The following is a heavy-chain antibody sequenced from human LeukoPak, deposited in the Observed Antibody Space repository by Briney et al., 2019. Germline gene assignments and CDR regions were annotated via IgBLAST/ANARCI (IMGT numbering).Heavy chain of an antibody. CDR1: GFTFSSYN. D-gene: IGHD2-2*01. CDR3: ARSGYCTSTSCLNGRGAFDI. V-gene: IGHV3-21*01. Sequence: PGGSLRLSCAASGFTFSSYNMIWVRQAPGKGLEWVSSITISSTYIYYADSVKGRFTISRDNAKNSLYLQMNSLRAEDTAVYYCARSGYCTSTSCLNGRGAFDIWGQGTMVTVSS. CDR2: ITISSTYI. J-gene: IGHJ3*02.